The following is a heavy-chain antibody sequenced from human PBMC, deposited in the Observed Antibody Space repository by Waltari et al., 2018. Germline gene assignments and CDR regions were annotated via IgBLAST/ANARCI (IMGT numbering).Heavy chain of an antibody. Sequence: QVQLQESGPGLVKPSETLSLTCTVSGGSISSHYWSWIRQPPGKGLEWIGYIYYSGSTNYNPSLKSQVTISVDTSKNQFSLKLSSVTAADTAVYYCARSEYSGYDPYGHWFAPWGQGTLVTVSS. J-gene: IGHJ5*02. CDR3: ARSEYSGYDPYGHWFAP. D-gene: IGHD5-12*01. V-gene: IGHV4-59*11. CDR1: GGSISSHY. CDR2: IYYSGST.